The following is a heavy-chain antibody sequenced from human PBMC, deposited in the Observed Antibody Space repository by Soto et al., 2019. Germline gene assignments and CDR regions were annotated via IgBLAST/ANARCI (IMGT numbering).Heavy chain of an antibody. Sequence: QVQLQQWGAGLLKPSETLSLTCAVYGGSFSGYYWRWIRQPPGKGLEWIGEINHSGSTNYNPSLKSRVTISVDTSKNQFSLKLSSVTAADTAVYYCARWSIAVAGKGMGDYWGQGTLVTVSS. CDR1: GGSFSGYY. J-gene: IGHJ4*02. V-gene: IGHV4-34*01. D-gene: IGHD6-19*01. CDR3: ARWSIAVAGKGMGDY. CDR2: INHSGST.